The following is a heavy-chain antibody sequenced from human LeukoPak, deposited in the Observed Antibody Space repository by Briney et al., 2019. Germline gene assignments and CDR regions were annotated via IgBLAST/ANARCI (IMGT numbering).Heavy chain of an antibody. J-gene: IGHJ4*02. V-gene: IGHV3-66*01. CDR1: GFIVSNNH. CDR3: ARERPGSRVLDY. D-gene: IGHD3-10*01. CDR2: IYSGDTT. Sequence: GGSLRLSCAASGFIVSNNHISWVRQAPGKGLEWVSIIYSGDTTHYSYSVKARFILTSDNSKNMLYLPMNSLRVEDTAVYYCARERPGSRVLDYWGQGTVVTVSS.